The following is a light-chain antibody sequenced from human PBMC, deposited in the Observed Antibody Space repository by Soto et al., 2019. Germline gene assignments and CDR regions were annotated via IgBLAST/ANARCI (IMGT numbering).Light chain of an antibody. CDR3: HQYDNLPPT. CDR2: AAS. V-gene: IGKV1-33*01. J-gene: IGKJ4*02. CDR1: QDISNY. Sequence: DIQMTQSPSSLSASVGDRVTITCQASQDISNYLNWYQQKPGKAPKLLIYAASNLETGVPSRFSGSGSGTDFTFTISSLQPEDIATYYCHQYDNLPPTFGGGTKVEIK.